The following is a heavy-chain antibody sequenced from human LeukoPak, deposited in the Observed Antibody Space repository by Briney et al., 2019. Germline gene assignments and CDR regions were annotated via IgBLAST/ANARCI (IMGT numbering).Heavy chain of an antibody. CDR1: GFTFSSYG. V-gene: IGHV3-33*01. J-gene: IGHJ4*02. D-gene: IGHD6-19*01. CDR2: IWYDGSNK. Sequence: GGSLRLSCAASGFTFSSYGMHWVRQAPGKGLEWVAVIWYDGSNKYYADSVKGRFTISRDNSKNTLYLQMNSLRAEDTAVYYCARGYSSGLHFDYWGQGTLVTVSS. CDR3: ARGYSSGLHFDY.